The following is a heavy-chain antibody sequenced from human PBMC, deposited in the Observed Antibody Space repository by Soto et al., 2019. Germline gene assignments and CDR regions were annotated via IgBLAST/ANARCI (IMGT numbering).Heavy chain of an antibody. CDR3: AQGYCSGGSCYSLSLGMDV. V-gene: IGHV1-2*02. CDR1: GYTFTGYY. CDR2: INPNSGGT. Sequence: ASVKFSCTASGYTFTGYYMHWVRQAPGQGLEWMGWINPNSGGTNYAQKFQGRVTMTRDTSISTAYMELSRLRSDDTAVYYCAQGYCSGGSCYSLSLGMDVWGQGTTVTVSS. D-gene: IGHD2-15*01. J-gene: IGHJ6*02.